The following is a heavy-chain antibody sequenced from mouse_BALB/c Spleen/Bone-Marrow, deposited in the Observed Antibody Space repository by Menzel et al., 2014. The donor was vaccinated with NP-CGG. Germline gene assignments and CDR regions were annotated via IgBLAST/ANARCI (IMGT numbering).Heavy chain of an antibody. J-gene: IGHJ3*01. CDR1: GYTFTSYW. Sequence: SGAELVKPGASVKLSCKASGYTFTSYWMHWVKQRPGQGLEWIGEINPSIGRADYNEKFRSKATLTVDRSSSTAYMQLSSLTSEDSAVYYCARAGGYDGFAYWGQGTLVTVSA. D-gene: IGHD2-2*01. CDR3: ARAGGYDGFAY. CDR2: INPSIGRA. V-gene: IGHV1S81*02.